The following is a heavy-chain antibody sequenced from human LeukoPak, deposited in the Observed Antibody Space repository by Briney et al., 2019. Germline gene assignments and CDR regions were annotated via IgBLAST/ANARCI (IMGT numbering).Heavy chain of an antibody. J-gene: IGHJ6*02. CDR2: ISYDGGNK. CDR3: AKDWGDYGEHYYGMDV. D-gene: IGHD4-17*01. Sequence: GGSLRLSCAASGFTFSSYAMHWVRQAPGKGLEWVAVISYDGGNKYYADSVKGRFTISRDDSKNTLYLQMNSLRAEDTAVYYCAKDWGDYGEHYYGMDVWGQGTTVTVSS. CDR1: GFTFSSYA. V-gene: IGHV3-30*04.